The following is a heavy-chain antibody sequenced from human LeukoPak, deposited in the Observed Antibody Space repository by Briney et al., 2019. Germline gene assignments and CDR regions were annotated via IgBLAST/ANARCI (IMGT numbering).Heavy chain of an antibody. J-gene: IGHJ4*02. V-gene: IGHV3-21*01. CDR1: GFTFSSCS. CDR3: ARGGGSYDY. D-gene: IGHD1-26*01. CDR2: ISGDSNYI. Sequence: GGSLRLSCAASGFTFSSCSINWVRQAPGKGLEWVSSISGDSNYIYYADSVRGRFTISRENAKTALYLQMNSLRADDTAVYYCARGGGSYDYWGQGTLVTVSS.